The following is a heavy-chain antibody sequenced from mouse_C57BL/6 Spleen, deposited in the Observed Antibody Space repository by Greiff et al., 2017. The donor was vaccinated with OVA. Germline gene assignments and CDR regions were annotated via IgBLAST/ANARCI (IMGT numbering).Heavy chain of an antibody. CDR3: ARAGLGGDYYAMDY. Sequence: EVQLVESGPSLVRPSQTLSLTCTVTGFSINSDCYWIWIRQFPGNKLEYIGYTFYSGITYYNPSLESRTYITRDTSTNQFSLKLSSVTTEDTATYYCARAGLGGDYYAMDYWGQGTSVTVSS. J-gene: IGHJ4*01. D-gene: IGHD2-2*01. CDR2: TFYSGIT. CDR1: GFSINSDCY. V-gene: IGHV3-3*01.